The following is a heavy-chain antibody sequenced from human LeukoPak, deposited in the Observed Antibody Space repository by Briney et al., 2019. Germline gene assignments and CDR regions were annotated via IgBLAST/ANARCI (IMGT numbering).Heavy chain of an antibody. Sequence: SEALSLTCTVSGGSISGSSYYWGWIRQPPGKGLEWIGSIYYSGSTYYNPSLKSRVTISVDTSKNQFSLKLNSVTATDTAVYYCARDRDTAMGLWGQGTLVTVSS. CDR2: IYYSGST. V-gene: IGHV4-39*02. CDR3: ARDRDTAMGL. CDR1: GGSISGSSYY. D-gene: IGHD5-18*01. J-gene: IGHJ4*02.